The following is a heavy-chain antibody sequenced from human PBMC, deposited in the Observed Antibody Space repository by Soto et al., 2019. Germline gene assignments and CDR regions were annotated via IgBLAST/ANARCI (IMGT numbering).Heavy chain of an antibody. J-gene: IGHJ4*02. D-gene: IGHD5-12*01. CDR3: HGYGY. CDR2: IYSGGST. CDR1: GFSVTANY. Sequence: EVQVVESGGGLIQPGGSLRLSCAVSGFSVTANYMSWVRQAPGKGLEWVSVIYSGGSTYYIDSVKGRFSISRDISKNTLYLQMNRLRAEDTAVYYCHGYGYWGQGTLVTVSS. V-gene: IGHV3-53*01.